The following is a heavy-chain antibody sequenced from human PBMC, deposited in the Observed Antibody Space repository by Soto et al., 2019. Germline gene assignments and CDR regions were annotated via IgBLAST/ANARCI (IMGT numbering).Heavy chain of an antibody. V-gene: IGHV1-69*01. J-gene: IGHJ4*02. D-gene: IGHD4-17*01. CDR1: GGTFSSHS. CDR3: AREVGYGDFSAALLD. Sequence: VQLMQSGAEVKQPGSSVKDSCKASGGTFSSHSINWVRQAPGQGLEWMGGIITLFGTANYAQNFQGRVTITADQSTSTAYMELNSLRSDDTAVYYCAREVGYGDFSAALLDWGQGTLVTVSS. CDR2: IITLFGTA.